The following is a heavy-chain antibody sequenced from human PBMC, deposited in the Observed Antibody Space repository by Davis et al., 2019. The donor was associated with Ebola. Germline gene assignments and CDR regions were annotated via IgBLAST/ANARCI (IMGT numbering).Heavy chain of an antibody. CDR3: ATVAARRSYYYYMDV. V-gene: IGHV3-30-3*01. Sequence: PGGSLRPSCAPPGFTSSSSAMHWVRQAPGQGLEWVAVISYDGSNKDYADSVTGRLTISRDTSKNTLYLQMNSQRAEDPSVYYCATVAARRSYYYYMDVWGKGTTVTVSS. D-gene: IGHD6-13*01. CDR1: GFTSSSSA. J-gene: IGHJ6*03. CDR2: ISYDGSNK.